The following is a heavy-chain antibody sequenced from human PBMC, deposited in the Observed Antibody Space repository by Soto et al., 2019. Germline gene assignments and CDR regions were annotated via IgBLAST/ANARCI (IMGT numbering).Heavy chain of an antibody. D-gene: IGHD6-13*01. Sequence: GGSLRLSCTASGFTFSSYAMSWVRQAPGKGLEWVSAISGSGGSTYYADSVKVRFTISRDNSKNTLYLQMNSLRAEDTAVYYCAKDEGDGVAAAGKDAVDIWGQGTMATVSS. CDR1: GFTFSSYA. CDR3: AKDEGDGVAAAGKDAVDI. CDR2: ISGSGGST. V-gene: IGHV3-23*01. J-gene: IGHJ3*02.